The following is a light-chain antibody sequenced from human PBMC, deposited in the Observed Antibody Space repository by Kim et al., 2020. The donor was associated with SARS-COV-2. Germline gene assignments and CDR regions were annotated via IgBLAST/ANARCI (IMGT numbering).Light chain of an antibody. V-gene: IGKV1-33*01. CDR1: QDIADY. Sequence: DIQMTQSPSSLSASVGDRLTITCQASQDIADYLNWYHQKPGKAPNLLIYHASNLESGVPSRFSGSRSGTHFTFTINSLQAEDIGTYYCQQYGSLPYTFGQGTKLEIK. J-gene: IGKJ2*01. CDR2: HAS. CDR3: QQYGSLPYT.